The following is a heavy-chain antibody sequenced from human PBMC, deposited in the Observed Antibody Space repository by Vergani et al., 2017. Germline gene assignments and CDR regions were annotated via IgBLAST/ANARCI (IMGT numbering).Heavy chain of an antibody. CDR2: IGKDGINT. CDR1: VFTFSKFG. D-gene: IGHD2-21*02. Sequence: QVQLVESAGGVVQPGGSLRLSCAASVFTFSKFGMHWIRQAPGKGLEWLAYIGKDGINTRYRDAVKGRFTVSRDNCTDILYLQMDSLRSEDTALYYCSKYLRDSTVGLSDSWGPGTLVIVSS. V-gene: IGHV3-30*02. CDR3: SKYLRDSTVGLSDS. J-gene: IGHJ4*02.